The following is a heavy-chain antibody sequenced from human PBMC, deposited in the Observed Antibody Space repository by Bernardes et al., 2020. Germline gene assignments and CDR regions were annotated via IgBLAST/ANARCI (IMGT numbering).Heavy chain of an antibody. CDR3: ARGSVISSGFLDY. J-gene: IGHJ4*02. D-gene: IGHD6-19*01. CDR1: GFTFSSYS. Sequence: GGSLRLSRAASGFTFSSYSMNWVRQAPGKGLEWVSSISSSSSYIYYADSVKGRFTISRDNAKNSLYLQMNSLRAEDTAVYYCARGSVISSGFLDYWGQGTLVTVSS. CDR2: ISSSSSYI. V-gene: IGHV3-21*01.